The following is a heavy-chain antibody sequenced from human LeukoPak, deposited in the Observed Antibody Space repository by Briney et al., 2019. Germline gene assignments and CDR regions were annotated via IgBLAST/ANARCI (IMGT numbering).Heavy chain of an antibody. CDR1: GGTFSSYA. CDR2: IIPIFGTA. CDR3: ARDGGVRDIVVVPAASYYYYGMDV. V-gene: IGHV1-69*13. Sequence: VKVSCKASGGTFSSYAISWVRQAPGQGLEWMGGIIPIFGTANYAQKFQGRVTITADESTSTACMELSSLRSEDTAVYYCARDGGVRDIVVVPAASYYYYGMDVWGQGTTVTVSS. D-gene: IGHD2-2*01. J-gene: IGHJ6*02.